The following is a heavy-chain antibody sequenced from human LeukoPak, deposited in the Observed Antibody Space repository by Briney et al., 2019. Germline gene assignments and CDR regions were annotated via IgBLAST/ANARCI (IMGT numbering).Heavy chain of an antibody. V-gene: IGHV4-61*05. CDR1: GGSISSSSYY. CDR3: ARVSIAAAGTIGLSFDY. D-gene: IGHD6-13*01. Sequence: SETLSLTCTVSGGSISSSSYYWGWIRQPPGKGLEWIGYIYYSGSTNYNPSLKSRVTISVDTSKNQFSLKLSSVTAADTAVYYCARVSIAAAGTIGLSFDYWGQGTLVTVSS. J-gene: IGHJ4*02. CDR2: IYYSGST.